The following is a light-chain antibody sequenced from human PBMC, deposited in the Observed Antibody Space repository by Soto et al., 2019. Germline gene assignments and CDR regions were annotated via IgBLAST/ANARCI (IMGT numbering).Light chain of an antibody. J-gene: IGKJ2*01. V-gene: IGKV3-11*01. CDR2: DAS. Sequence: EIVLTQSPATLSLSPGERATLSCRASQSVSSYLAWYQQKPGQAPRLLIYDASNSATGIPARFSGSGSGTDSTLNISSLEPEDFAVYYCQQRSNWPRRYTFGQGTKLEIK. CDR3: QQRSNWPRRYT. CDR1: QSVSSY.